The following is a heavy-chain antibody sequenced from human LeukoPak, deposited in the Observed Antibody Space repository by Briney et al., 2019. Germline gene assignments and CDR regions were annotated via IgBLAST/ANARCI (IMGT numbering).Heavy chain of an antibody. CDR2: IYHSGST. J-gene: IGHJ4*02. CDR3: ARVGLRFWKLDY. CDR1: GGSISSGGYS. V-gene: IGHV4-30-2*01. D-gene: IGHD1-1*01. Sequence: SQTLSLTCAVSGGSISSGGYSWSWIRQPPGKGLEWIGYIYHSGSTYYNPSLKSRVTISVDRSKNQFSLKLSSVTAADTAVYYCARVGLRFWKLDYWGQGTLVTVSS.